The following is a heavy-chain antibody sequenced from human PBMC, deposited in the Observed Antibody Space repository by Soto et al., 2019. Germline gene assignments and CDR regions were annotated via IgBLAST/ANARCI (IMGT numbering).Heavy chain of an antibody. J-gene: IGHJ6*02. CDR2: IIHSEST. Sequence: SETLSLTCAVYGGSFSAYYWSWVRQPPGKGLEWIGEIIHSESTKYNPSLKSRVTISVDTSKNQFSLKLSSVTAADTAVYYCARQRPTEGRWEFANYCGMDVWGQGTLVTVSS. V-gene: IGHV4-34*12. D-gene: IGHD1-26*01. CDR3: ARQRPTEGRWEFANYCGMDV. CDR1: GGSFSAYY.